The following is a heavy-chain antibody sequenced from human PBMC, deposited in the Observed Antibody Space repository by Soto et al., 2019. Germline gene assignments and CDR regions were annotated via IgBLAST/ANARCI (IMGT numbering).Heavy chain of an antibody. V-gene: IGHV1-18*01. CDR3: ARGVVVPAAARPFDY. CDR2: ISAYNGNT. D-gene: IGHD2-2*01. CDR1: GYTFTSYG. J-gene: IGHJ4*02. Sequence: GASVKVSCKASGYTFTSYGISWVRQAPGQGLEWMGWISAYNGNTNYAQKLQGRVTMTTDTSTSTAYMELRSPRSDDTAVYYCARGVVVPAAARPFDYWGQGTLVTAPQ.